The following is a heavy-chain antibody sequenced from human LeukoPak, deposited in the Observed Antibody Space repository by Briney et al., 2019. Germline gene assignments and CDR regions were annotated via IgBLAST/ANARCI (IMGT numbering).Heavy chain of an antibody. Sequence: ASVKVSCKASGYTFSGYYMHGVRQAPGQGLEWMGQINPNNGGTNYAQKFQGRVTMTRDTSISTAYMELSRLTSADTAVYYCARPYSGYEWCDYWGQGTLVTVS. J-gene: IGHJ4*02. CDR3: ARPYSGYEWCDY. D-gene: IGHD5-12*01. CDR1: GYTFSGYY. V-gene: IGHV1-2*06. CDR2: INPNNGGT.